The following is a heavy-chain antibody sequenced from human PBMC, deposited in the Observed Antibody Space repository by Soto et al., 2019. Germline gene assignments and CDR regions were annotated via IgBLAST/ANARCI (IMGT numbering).Heavy chain of an antibody. CDR1: GYTFTSYS. CDR2: INAGNGNT. Sequence: ASVKVSCKASGYTFTSYSMHWVRQGPGQRLEWMGWINAGNGNTKYSQKFQGRVTITRDTSASTAYMELSSLRSEDTAVYYCARSGLLWFGEAYGMDVWGQGTTVTVSS. J-gene: IGHJ6*02. V-gene: IGHV1-3*01. CDR3: ARSGLLWFGEAYGMDV. D-gene: IGHD3-10*01.